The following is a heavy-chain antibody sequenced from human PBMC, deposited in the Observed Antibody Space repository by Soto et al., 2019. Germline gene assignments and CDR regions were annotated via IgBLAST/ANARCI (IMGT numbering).Heavy chain of an antibody. CDR1: GYTLTELS. V-gene: IGHV1-24*01. CDR2: FDPEDGET. CDR3: ATGGSYQDWYFDL. D-gene: IGHD1-26*01. J-gene: IGHJ2*01. Sequence: SVKVSCKVSGYTLTELSMHWVRQAPGKGLEWMGGFDPEDGETIYAQKFQGRVTMTEDTSTDTAYMELSSLRSEDTAVYYCATGGSYQDWYFDLWGRGTPVTVSS.